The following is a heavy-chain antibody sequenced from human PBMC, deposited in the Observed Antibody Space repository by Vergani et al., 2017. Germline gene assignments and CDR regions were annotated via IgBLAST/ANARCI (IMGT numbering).Heavy chain of an antibody. CDR3: ARDELTIFGVVIRYYYGMDV. V-gene: IGHV3-21*01. J-gene: IGHJ6*02. CDR1: GFTFSSYS. D-gene: IGHD3-3*01. CDR2: ISSSSSYI. Sequence: EVQLVESGGGLVKPGGSLRLSCAASGFTFSSYSMNWVRQAPGKGLEWVSSISSSSSYIYYADSVKGRFTISRDNAKNSLYLQMNSLRAEDTAVYYCARDELTIFGVVIRYYYGMDVWGQGTTVTVSS.